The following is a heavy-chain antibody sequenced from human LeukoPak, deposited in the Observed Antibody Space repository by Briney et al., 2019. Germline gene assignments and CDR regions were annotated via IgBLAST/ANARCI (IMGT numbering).Heavy chain of an antibody. CDR1: GGSINSGNYY. V-gene: IGHV4-61*02. D-gene: IGHD3-10*01. CDR3: ARSYGWFDP. Sequence: SQTLSLTCTVSGGSINSGNYYWSWIRQPAGKGLEWIGRIYTGGSTNYNPSLKSRVTISVDTSKNQFSLKLSSVTAADTAVYYCARSYGWFDPWGQGTLVTVSS. J-gene: IGHJ5*02. CDR2: IYTGGST.